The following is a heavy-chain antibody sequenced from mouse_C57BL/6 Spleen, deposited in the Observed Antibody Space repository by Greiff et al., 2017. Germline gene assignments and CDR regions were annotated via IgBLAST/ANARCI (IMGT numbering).Heavy chain of an antibody. Sequence: QVQLQQSGAELMKPGASVKLSCKATGYTFTGYWIEWVKQRPGHGLEWIGEILPGSGSTTYNEKFKGKATFIADTSSNTAYMQLSSQTTEDSAIYYCARSGVYSRNYWGQGTTLTVSS. J-gene: IGHJ2*01. CDR1: GYTFTGYW. CDR2: ILPGSGST. D-gene: IGHD2-5*01. CDR3: ARSGVYSRNY. V-gene: IGHV1-9*01.